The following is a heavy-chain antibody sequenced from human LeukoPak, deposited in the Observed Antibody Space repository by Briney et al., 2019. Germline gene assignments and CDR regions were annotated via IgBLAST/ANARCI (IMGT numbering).Heavy chain of an antibody. CDR2: ISSSSSTI. CDR3: ARVAGYSSGWLDY. Sequence: GGSLRLSCAASGFTFSSYSMNWVRQAPGKGLEWVSYISSSSSTIYYADSVKGRFTISRDNAKNSLYPQMNSLRAEDTAVYYCARVAGYSSGWLDYWGQGTLVTVSS. CDR1: GFTFSSYS. V-gene: IGHV3-48*04. J-gene: IGHJ4*02. D-gene: IGHD6-19*01.